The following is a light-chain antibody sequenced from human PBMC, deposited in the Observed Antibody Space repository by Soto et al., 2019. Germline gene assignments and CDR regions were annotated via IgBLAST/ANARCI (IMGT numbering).Light chain of an antibody. CDR2: DVT. CDR3: HSYDSSLSGSV. V-gene: IGLV2-11*01. J-gene: IGLJ2*01. CDR1: SNDVGAYNY. Sequence: QSVLTQPRSVSGSPGQSVTISCTGTSNDVGAYNYVSWYQHHPGKAPKLIIYDVTQRPSGIPDRFSGSKSGTSASLAITGLQAEDEADYYCHSYDSSLSGSVFGGGTKLTVL.